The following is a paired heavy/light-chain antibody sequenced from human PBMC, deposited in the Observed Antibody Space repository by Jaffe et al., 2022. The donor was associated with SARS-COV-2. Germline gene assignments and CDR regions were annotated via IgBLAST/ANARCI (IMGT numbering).Heavy chain of an antibody. CDR1: RASVSSKSYY. V-gene: IGHV4-39*01. D-gene: IGHD3-9*01. J-gene: IGHJ4*02. CDR2: VYSDGTT. Sequence: QPRLQESGPGLVKPSETLSLTCTVSRASVSSKSYYWAWIRQSPGKGLEWIGSVYSDGTTYYNPSLQSRVTISIDTPRNQFSLRLSSVTAADTATYYCARNPYFNWFYHYFDYWGQGALVTVSS. CDR3: ARNPYFNWFYHYFDY.
Light chain of an antibody. CDR2: GAS. Sequence: ETVLTQSPGTLSLSPGERATLSCRASQSVSSNFLAWYQQKPGQAPKFLIYGASSRATGIPDRFSGSGSGTDFTLTISRLEPEDFAVYFCQQYGSSPTTFGQGTRLEIK. V-gene: IGKV3-20*01. CDR1: QSVSSNF. CDR3: QQYGSSPTT. J-gene: IGKJ5*01.